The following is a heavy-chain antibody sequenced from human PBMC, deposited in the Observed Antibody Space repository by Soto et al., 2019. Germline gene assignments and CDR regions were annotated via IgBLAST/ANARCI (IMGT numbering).Heavy chain of an antibody. V-gene: IGHV1-46*01. Sequence: SVKVAWKAYVYSLASYYMHLVRQAPGQGLEWMGIINPSGGSTSYAHKFQGRVTMTRDTSTSTVYMEMSSLRSEDTAVYYWARGGLTAHNWFDPWGHGTLVTVSS. CDR2: INPSGGST. CDR1: VYSLASYY. D-gene: IGHD2-21*02. J-gene: IGHJ5*02. CDR3: ARGGLTAHNWFDP.